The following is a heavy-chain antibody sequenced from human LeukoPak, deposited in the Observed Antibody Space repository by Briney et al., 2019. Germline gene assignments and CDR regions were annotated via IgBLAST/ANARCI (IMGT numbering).Heavy chain of an antibody. V-gene: IGHV4-59*08. CDR3: VRHPARGAAGYAFDI. CDR1: GFTFSDYY. Sequence: GSLRLSCAASGFTFSDYYMSWIRQAPGKGLEWIGYIYYNGNTYFNPSLKSRVTISVDTSKNQFSLTLSSVTAADTAVYYCVRHPARGAAGYAFDIWGQGTMVTVSS. D-gene: IGHD6-19*01. CDR2: IYYNGNT. J-gene: IGHJ3*02.